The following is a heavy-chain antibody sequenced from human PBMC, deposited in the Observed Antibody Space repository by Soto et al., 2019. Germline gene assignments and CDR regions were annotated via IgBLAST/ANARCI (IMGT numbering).Heavy chain of an antibody. CDR1: GFTFSSYA. CDR3: AKKEEDTAMVTTGFDY. CDR2: ISGSGGST. V-gene: IGHV3-23*01. D-gene: IGHD5-18*01. J-gene: IGHJ4*02. Sequence: AGGALRLSCAASGFTFSSYAISWVPPAPGEGLEWVSAISGSGGSTYYADSVKGRFTISRDNSKNTLYLQMNSLRAEGTAVYYCAKKEEDTAMVTTGFDYWGQGTLVTVSS.